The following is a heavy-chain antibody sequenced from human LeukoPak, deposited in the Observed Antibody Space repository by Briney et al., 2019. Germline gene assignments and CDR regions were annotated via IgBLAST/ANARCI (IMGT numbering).Heavy chain of an antibody. CDR1: GGTFSSYA. Sequence: GASVKVSCKASGGTFSSYAISWVRQAPGQGLEWMGGIIPIFGTANYAQKFQGRVTITTDESMSTAYMELSSLRSEDTAVYYCARVGPVPANWFDPWGQGTLVTVSS. J-gene: IGHJ5*02. CDR2: IIPIFGTA. D-gene: IGHD2-2*01. V-gene: IGHV1-69*05. CDR3: ARVGPVPANWFDP.